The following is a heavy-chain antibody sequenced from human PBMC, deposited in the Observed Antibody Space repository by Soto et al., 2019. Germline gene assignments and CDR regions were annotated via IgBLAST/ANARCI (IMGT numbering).Heavy chain of an antibody. Sequence: EVQLVQSGGGLVQPGGSLRLPCAASGFTFSSYWMHWVRQAPGKGLVVVSRITSDGTNTAYADSVKGRFTISRDNAKNMVYLQMNSLRAEDTAVYYCARDGGYGTPFDYWGQGTLVTVSS. CDR2: ITSDGTNT. J-gene: IGHJ4*02. V-gene: IGHV3-74*01. CDR1: GFTFSSYW. CDR3: ARDGGYGTPFDY. D-gene: IGHD5-12*01.